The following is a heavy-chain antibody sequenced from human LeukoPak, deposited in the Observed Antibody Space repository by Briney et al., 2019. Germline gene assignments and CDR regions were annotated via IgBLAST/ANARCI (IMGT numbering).Heavy chain of an antibody. CDR3: AAGWGRMVRGVNLDY. J-gene: IGHJ4*02. Sequence: GGSLRLSCAASGFTFSSYGMSWVRQAPGKGLEWVSAISGSGGSTYYADSVKGRFTISRDNSKNTLYLQMNSLRAEDTAVYYCAAGWGRMVRGVNLDYWGQGTLVTVSS. D-gene: IGHD3-10*01. V-gene: IGHV3-23*01. CDR2: ISGSGGST. CDR1: GFTFSSYG.